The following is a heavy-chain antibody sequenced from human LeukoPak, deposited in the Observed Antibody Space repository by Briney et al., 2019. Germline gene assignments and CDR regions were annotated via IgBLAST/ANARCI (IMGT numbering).Heavy chain of an antibody. D-gene: IGHD4-17*01. J-gene: IGHJ5*02. Sequence: ASVKVSCKASGYTFTSYGVNWVRQAPGQGPEWIGWISPYNGNTKYAEKIQRRVTITTDTSTSTAYMELGSLSSDDTAVYYCARDQRGYGDSSGASKWIDPWGQGTLVTVSS. CDR3: ARDQRGYGDSSGASKWIDP. CDR2: ISPYNGNT. V-gene: IGHV1-18*01. CDR1: GYTFTSYG.